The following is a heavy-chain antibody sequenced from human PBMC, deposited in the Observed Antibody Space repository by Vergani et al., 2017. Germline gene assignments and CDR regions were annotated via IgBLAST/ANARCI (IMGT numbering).Heavy chain of an antibody. CDR1: GFTFSSYA. CDR3: AKDFHYYYDSSGYYVY. J-gene: IGHJ4*02. CDR2: ISGSGGST. V-gene: IGHV3-23*01. Sequence: EVQLLESGGGLVQPGGSLRLSCAASGFTFSSYAMSWVRQAPGKGLEWVSAISGSGGSTYYADSVKGRFTISRDNSKNTLYLQMNSLRAEDTAVYYCAKDFHYYYDSSGYYVYWGQGTLVTVSS. D-gene: IGHD3-22*01.